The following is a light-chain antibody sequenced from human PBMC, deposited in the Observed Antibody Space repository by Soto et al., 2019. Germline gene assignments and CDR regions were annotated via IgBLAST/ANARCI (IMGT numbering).Light chain of an antibody. CDR1: QSVSSSY. V-gene: IGKV3-20*01. J-gene: IGKJ3*01. CDR3: QQYGSSPPVFT. Sequence: EIVLTQSPGTLSLSPGERATLSCRASQSVSSSYLAWYQQKPGQAPRLLIYGASSMATGIPDRFSGSGSGTDFTLTISRLEPEDFAVYSCQQYGSSPPVFTFGPGTKVDIK. CDR2: GAS.